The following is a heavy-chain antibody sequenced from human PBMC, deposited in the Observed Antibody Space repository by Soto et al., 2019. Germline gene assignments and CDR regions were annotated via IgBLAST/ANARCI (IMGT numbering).Heavy chain of an antibody. J-gene: IGHJ4*02. V-gene: IGHV3-33*01. D-gene: IGHD3-22*01. CDR3: AREGLGSDYNYHFDY. Sequence: QVQLVESGGGVVQPGRSLRLSCAASGYTFSSYGMHWVRQAPGKGLEWVAVIWYDGSNKDYADSVKGRFTISRDNSKNTLYLQMNSLRAEDTAVYYCAREGLGSDYNYHFDYWGQGTLVTVSS. CDR1: GYTFSSYG. CDR2: IWYDGSNK.